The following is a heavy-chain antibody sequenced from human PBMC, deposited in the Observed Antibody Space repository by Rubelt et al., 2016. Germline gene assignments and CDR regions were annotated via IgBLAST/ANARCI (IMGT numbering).Heavy chain of an antibody. Sequence: QVQLVESGGGVVQPGRSLRLSCAASGFTFSSYAMHWVRQAPGKGLEWVAVISYDGSNNYYADSVTGRFTISRDNSKKTLYLQMNSLGAEDTAVNYCARGDASDYWGQGTLVTVSS. CDR3: ARGDASDY. CDR2: ISYDGSNN. J-gene: IGHJ4*02. V-gene: IGHV3-30*04. CDR1: GFTFSSYA.